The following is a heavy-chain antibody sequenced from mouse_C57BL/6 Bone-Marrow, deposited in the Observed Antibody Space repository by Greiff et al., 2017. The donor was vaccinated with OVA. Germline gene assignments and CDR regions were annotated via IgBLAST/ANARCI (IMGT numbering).Heavy chain of an antibody. Sequence: QVQLQQSGPGLVQPSQSLSITCTVSGFSLTSYGVHWVRQSPGKGLEWLGVIWSGGSTDYNAAFISRLSISKDNSKSQVFFKMNSLQADDTDIYYCATYYYGSSPHWYFDVWGTGTTVTVSS. CDR1: GFSLTSYG. CDR3: ATYYYGSSPHWYFDV. D-gene: IGHD1-1*01. V-gene: IGHV2-2*01. CDR2: IWSGGST. J-gene: IGHJ1*03.